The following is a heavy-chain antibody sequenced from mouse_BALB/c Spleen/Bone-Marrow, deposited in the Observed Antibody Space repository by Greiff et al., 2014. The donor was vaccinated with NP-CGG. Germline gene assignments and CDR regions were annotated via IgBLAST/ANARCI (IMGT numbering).Heavy chain of an antibody. J-gene: IGHJ1*01. Sequence: VQLQQSGVELVKPGASVKLSCEASGNTFTSYDINWVRQRPEQGLEWIGWIFPGDSTTKYNEKFKGKATLSTDKSSSTVHMQLSRLTSEDPAVYFCVRSRLRDWYFDVWGAGTTVTISS. CDR3: VRSRLRDWYFDV. CDR2: IFPGDSTT. D-gene: IGHD1-2*01. CDR1: GNTFTSYD. V-gene: IGHV1S56*01.